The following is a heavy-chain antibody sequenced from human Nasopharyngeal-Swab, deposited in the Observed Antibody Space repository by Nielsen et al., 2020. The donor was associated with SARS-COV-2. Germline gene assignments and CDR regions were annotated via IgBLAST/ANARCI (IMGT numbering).Heavy chain of an antibody. V-gene: IGHV4-61*02. CDR3: ARGLRGVTTYYYYYYLDV. D-gene: IGHD4-17*01. CDR1: GGSNSSGSYY. J-gene: IGHJ6*03. CDR2: IYTSGST. Sequence: TLSLTCTVSGGSNSSGSYYWSWLRQPAGKGLEWIGRIYTSGSTNYNPSLKSRVTISVDTSKNEFSLKLSSVTAADPAVYYCARGLRGVTTYYYYYYLDVWGKGTTVTVSS.